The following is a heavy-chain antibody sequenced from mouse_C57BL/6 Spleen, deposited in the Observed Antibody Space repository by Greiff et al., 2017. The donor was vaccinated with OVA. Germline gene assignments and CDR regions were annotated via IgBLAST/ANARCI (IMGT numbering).Heavy chain of an antibody. V-gene: IGHV1-69*01. CDR1: GYTFTSYW. CDR3: ARGYYGSSAFDY. J-gene: IGHJ2*01. D-gene: IGHD1-1*01. CDR2: IDPSDSYT. Sequence: VQLQQSGAELVMPGASVKLSCKASGYTFTSYWMHWVKQRPGQGLEWIGEIDPSDSYTNYNQKFKGKSTLTVDKSSSTAYMQLSSLTSEDSAVYYCARGYYGSSAFDYWGQGTTLTVSS.